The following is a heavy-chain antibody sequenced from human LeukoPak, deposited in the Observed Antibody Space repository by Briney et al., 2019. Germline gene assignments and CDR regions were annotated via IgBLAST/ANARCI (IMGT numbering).Heavy chain of an antibody. Sequence: SETLSLTCTVSGGSISSGGYYWSWIRQPPGKGLESIGYIYHSGSTYYNPSLKSRVTISVDRSKNQFSLKLSSVTAADTAVYYCATQSGYDSSGYAFDIWGQGTMVTVSS. J-gene: IGHJ3*02. V-gene: IGHV4-30-2*01. CDR1: GGSISSGGYY. CDR2: IYHSGST. CDR3: ATQSGYDSSGYAFDI. D-gene: IGHD3-22*01.